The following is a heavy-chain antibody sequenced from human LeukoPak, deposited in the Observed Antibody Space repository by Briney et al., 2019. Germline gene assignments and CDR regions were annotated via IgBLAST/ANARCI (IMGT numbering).Heavy chain of an antibody. Sequence: ASVKVSCKASGYTFTSYGISWVRQAPGQGLEWMGWISAYNGNTNYAQKLQGRVTMTTDTSTSTAYTELRSLRSDDAAVYYCARAQNVFLEFDPWGQGTLVTVSS. D-gene: IGHD1-1*01. V-gene: IGHV1-18*01. CDR2: ISAYNGNT. CDR3: ARAQNVFLEFDP. J-gene: IGHJ5*02. CDR1: GYTFTSYG.